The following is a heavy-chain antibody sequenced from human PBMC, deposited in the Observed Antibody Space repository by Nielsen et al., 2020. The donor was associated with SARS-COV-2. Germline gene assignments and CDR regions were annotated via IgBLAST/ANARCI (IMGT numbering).Heavy chain of an antibody. D-gene: IGHD5-24*01. V-gene: IGHV3-7*01. CDR1: GFTFSSYW. CDR3: ARDPYGNYYVDY. Sequence: GESLKISCATSGFTFSSYWMSWVRQAPGKGLEWVANIKQDGSEKYYVDSVKGRFSISRDNAKNSLSLQMNGLRAEDTAVYYCARDPYGNYYVDYWGQGTVVTVSS. CDR2: IKQDGSEK. J-gene: IGHJ4*02.